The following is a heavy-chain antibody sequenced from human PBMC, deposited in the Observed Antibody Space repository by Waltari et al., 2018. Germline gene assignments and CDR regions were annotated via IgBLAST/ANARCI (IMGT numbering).Heavy chain of an antibody. Sequence: EVQLVESGGGLVKPGGSLRLSCAASGFTFSNAWMSWVRQAPGKGLEWVGRIKSKTDGVTTDYAAPVKGRFTISRDDSKNTLYLQMNSLKTEDTAVYYCTTAGSGILPYYYYYDGMDVWGQGTTVTVSS. D-gene: IGHD3-10*01. J-gene: IGHJ6*02. CDR2: IKSKTDGVTT. CDR3: TTAGSGILPYYYYYDGMDV. CDR1: GFTFSNAW. V-gene: IGHV3-15*01.